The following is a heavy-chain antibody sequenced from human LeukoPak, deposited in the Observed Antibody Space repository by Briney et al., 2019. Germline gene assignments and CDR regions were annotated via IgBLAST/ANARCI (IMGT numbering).Heavy chain of an antibody. V-gene: IGHV4-34*01. Sequence: SETLSLTCAVYGGSFSGYYWSWIRQPPGKGLEWIGEINHSGSTNYNPSLKSRVTISVDTSKNQFSLKLSSVTAADTAVYYCARGKAGRRYCSGGSCYPVAFDIWGQGTMVTVSS. J-gene: IGHJ3*02. CDR3: ARGKAGRRYCSGGSCYPVAFDI. CDR1: GGSFSGYY. D-gene: IGHD2-15*01. CDR2: INHSGST.